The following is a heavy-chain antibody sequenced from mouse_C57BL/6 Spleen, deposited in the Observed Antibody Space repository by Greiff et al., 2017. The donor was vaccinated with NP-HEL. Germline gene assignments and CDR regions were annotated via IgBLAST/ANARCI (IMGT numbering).Heavy chain of an antibody. Sequence: VQLKQSGPELVKPGASVKMSCKASGYTFTDYNMHWVKQSHGKSLEWIGYINPNNGGTSYNQKFKGKATLTVNKSSSTAYMELRSLTSEDSAVYYCAGFHYYGSSYRRDYWGKGTTLTVSS. V-gene: IGHV1-22*01. CDR3: AGFHYYGSSYRRDY. CDR1: GYTFTDYN. J-gene: IGHJ2*01. D-gene: IGHD1-1*01. CDR2: INPNNGGT.